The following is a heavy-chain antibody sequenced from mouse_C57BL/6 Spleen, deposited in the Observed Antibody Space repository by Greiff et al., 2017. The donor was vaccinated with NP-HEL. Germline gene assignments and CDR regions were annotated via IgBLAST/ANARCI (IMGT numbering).Heavy chain of an antibody. Sequence: DVKLVESGGGLVQPGGSLKLSCAASGFTFSDYYMYWVRQTPEKRLEWVAYISNGGGSTYYPDTVKGRFTISRDNAKNTRYLQMSRLKSEDTAMNYCARQGVYDGYWAWFAYWGQGTLVTVSA. V-gene: IGHV5-12*01. CDR1: GFTFSDYY. CDR3: ARQGVYDGYWAWFAY. CDR2: ISNGGGST. J-gene: IGHJ3*01. D-gene: IGHD2-3*01.